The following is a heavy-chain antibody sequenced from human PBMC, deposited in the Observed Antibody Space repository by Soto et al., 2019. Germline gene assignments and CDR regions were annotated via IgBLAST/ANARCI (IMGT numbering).Heavy chain of an antibody. CDR1: GYTFTGYY. J-gene: IGHJ6*02. CDR2: INPNSGGT. CDR3: ARSGGIVVVPAATLYYYYGMDV. D-gene: IGHD2-2*01. Sequence: ASVKVSCKASGYTFTGYYMHWVRQAPGQGLEWMGWINPNSGGTNYAQEFQGRVTMTRDTSISTAYMELSRLRSDDTAVYYCARSGGIVVVPAATLYYYYGMDVWGQGTTVTVSS. V-gene: IGHV1-2*02.